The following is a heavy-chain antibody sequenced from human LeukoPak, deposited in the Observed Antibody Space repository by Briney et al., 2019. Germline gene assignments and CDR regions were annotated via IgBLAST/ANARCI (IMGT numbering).Heavy chain of an antibody. CDR1: GYTFTGYY. CDR3: ARGTSGSSGWYWVY. J-gene: IGHJ4*02. D-gene: IGHD6-19*01. Sequence: ASVKVSCKASGYTFTGYYMHWVRQAPGQGLEWMGWINPNSGGTNYAQKFQGRVTMTRDTSISTAYMELSRLRSDDTAVYYCARGTSGSSGWYWVYWGQGTLVTVSS. V-gene: IGHV1-2*02. CDR2: INPNSGGT.